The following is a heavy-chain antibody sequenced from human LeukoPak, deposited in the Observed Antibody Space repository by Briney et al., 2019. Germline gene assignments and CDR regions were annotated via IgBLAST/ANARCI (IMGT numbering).Heavy chain of an antibody. CDR2: ISWNSGSI. Sequence: GGSLRLSCAASGFTFDDYAMHWVRQAPGKGLEWVSGISWNSGSIGYADSVKGRFTISRDNAKNSLYLQMNSLRAEDTAVYYCARQIPEVGSGGIVDGFDYWGQGTLVTVSS. D-gene: IGHD2-15*01. CDR1: GFTFDDYA. CDR3: ARQIPEVGSGGIVDGFDY. J-gene: IGHJ4*02. V-gene: IGHV3-9*01.